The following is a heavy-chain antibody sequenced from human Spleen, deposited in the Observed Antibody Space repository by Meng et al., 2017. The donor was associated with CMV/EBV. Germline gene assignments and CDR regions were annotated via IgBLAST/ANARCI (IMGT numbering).Heavy chain of an antibody. D-gene: IGHD6-19*01. V-gene: IGHV4-34*01. J-gene: IGHJ4*02. Sequence: GSFGGYSWSWIRPPPGKGLECIGEINHSGSTNYNPSLKSRVTISVDTSKNQFSLKLSSVTAADTAVYYCARRSIGYSSGWYYFDYWGQGTLVTVSS. CDR2: INHSGST. CDR3: ARRSIGYSSGWYYFDY. CDR1: GSFGGYS.